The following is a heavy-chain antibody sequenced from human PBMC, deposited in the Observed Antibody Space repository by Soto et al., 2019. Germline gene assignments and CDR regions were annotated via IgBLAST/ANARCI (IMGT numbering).Heavy chain of an antibody. V-gene: IGHV3-23*01. CDR1: GFTFSSYA. J-gene: IGHJ1*01. CDR3: AKEWALAAAEALGYFQH. CDR2: ISGSGGST. Sequence: GGSLRLSCAASGFTFSSYAMSWVRQAPGKGLEWVSAISGSGGSTYYADSVKGRFTISRDNSKNTLYLQMNSLRAEDTAVYYCAKEWALAAAEALGYFQHWGQGTLVTVSS. D-gene: IGHD6-13*01.